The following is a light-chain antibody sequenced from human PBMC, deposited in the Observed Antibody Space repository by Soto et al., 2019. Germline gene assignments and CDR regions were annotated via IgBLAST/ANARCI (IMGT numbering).Light chain of an antibody. CDR2: GVS. J-gene: IGLJ1*01. Sequence: QSALTDSASVSGSPGQSITISCSGTRSDIGSYNYVAWYQQFPGKTPKILIYGVSNRPSGVSSRFSGSKSGNTASLTISGLQAEDEADYYCISYTGSSTSYVFGSGTKV. CDR3: ISYTGSSTSYV. V-gene: IGLV2-14*01. CDR1: RSDIGSYNY.